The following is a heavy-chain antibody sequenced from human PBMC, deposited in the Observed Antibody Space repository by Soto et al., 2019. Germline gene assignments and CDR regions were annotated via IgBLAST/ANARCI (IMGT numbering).Heavy chain of an antibody. CDR2: ISYDVSKK. V-gene: IGHV3-30*18. CDR1: GFTFNIYA. Sequence: QVQLVESGGGVVQPGRSLRVSCAASGFTFNIYAIHWVRQAPGKGLEWVAVISYDVSKKYYEDSVEGRFTVSRDNSKNPLYLQMNSLRADDTAAYDCAKDGVSWGISGTTFHWGQGTLVTDSS. CDR3: AKDGVSWGISGTTFH. J-gene: IGHJ4*02. D-gene: IGHD1-7*01.